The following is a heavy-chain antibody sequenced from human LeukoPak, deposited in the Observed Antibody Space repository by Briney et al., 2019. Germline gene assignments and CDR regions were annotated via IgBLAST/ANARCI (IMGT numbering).Heavy chain of an antibody. CDR1: GGTFSSYA. Sequence: SVKVSCRASGGTFSSYAISWVRQAPGQGLEWMGGIIPIFGTANYAQKFQGRVTITADESTSTAYMELSSLRSEDTAVYYCARDGAAVQTDDAFDIWGQGTMVTVSS. CDR2: IIPIFGTA. D-gene: IGHD3-16*01. J-gene: IGHJ3*02. V-gene: IGHV1-69*13. CDR3: ARDGAAVQTDDAFDI.